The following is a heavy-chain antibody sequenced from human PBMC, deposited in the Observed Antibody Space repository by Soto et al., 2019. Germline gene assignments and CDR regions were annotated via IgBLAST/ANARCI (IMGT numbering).Heavy chain of an antibody. V-gene: IGHV1-69*12. CDR1: GGTFSSYA. CDR3: AAHDPAMVPWFDP. CDR2: IIPIFGTA. J-gene: IGHJ5*02. D-gene: IGHD5-18*01. Sequence: QVQLVQSGAEVKKPGSSVKVSCKASGGTFSSYAISWVRQAPGQGLEWMGGIIPIFGTANYAQKFQGRVTITAEESTSTAYMELSSLRSEDTAVDYCAAHDPAMVPWFDPRGQGSLVTVSS.